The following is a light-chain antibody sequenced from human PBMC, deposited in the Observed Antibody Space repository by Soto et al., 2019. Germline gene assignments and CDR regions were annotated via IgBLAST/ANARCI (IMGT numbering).Light chain of an antibody. Sequence: EIVLXXSXXXXSXXXGXXATXSCRASQSVGSNNLAWYQQKPGQAPRILIFGASGRATGIPDRFSGSGSGTDFTLTISRLEPEDFAVYYCQQYGSASWTFGQGTKVDIK. J-gene: IGKJ1*01. CDR3: QQYGSASWT. V-gene: IGKV3-20*01. CDR1: QSVGSNN. CDR2: GAS.